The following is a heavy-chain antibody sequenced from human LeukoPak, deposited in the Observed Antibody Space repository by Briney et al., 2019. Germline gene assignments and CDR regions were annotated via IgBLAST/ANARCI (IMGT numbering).Heavy chain of an antibody. CDR3: ARVYARYCSGGSCYSWLGY. V-gene: IGHV1-2*02. CDR2: INPNSGGT. J-gene: IGHJ4*02. Sequence: ALVKVSCKASGYTFTGYYMHWVRQAPGQGLEWMGWINPNSGGTNYAQKFQGRVTVTRDTSISTAYMELSRLRSDDTAVYYCARVYARYCSGGSCYSWLGYWGQGTLVTVSS. CDR1: GYTFTGYY. D-gene: IGHD2-15*01.